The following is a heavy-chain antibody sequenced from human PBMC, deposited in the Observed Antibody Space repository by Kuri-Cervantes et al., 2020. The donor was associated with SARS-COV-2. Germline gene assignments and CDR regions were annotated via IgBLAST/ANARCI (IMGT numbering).Heavy chain of an antibody. D-gene: IGHD3-3*01. CDR3: ARNDFWSGYYLDY. Sequence: GGSLRLSCAASGFTFSSYWMSWVRQAPGKGLERVANIKQDGSEKYYVDSVKGRFTISRDNTKNSLYLQMNSLRAEDTAVYYCARNDFWSGYYLDYWGQGTLVTVSS. CDR1: GFTFSSYW. V-gene: IGHV3-7*01. CDR2: IKQDGSEK. J-gene: IGHJ4*02.